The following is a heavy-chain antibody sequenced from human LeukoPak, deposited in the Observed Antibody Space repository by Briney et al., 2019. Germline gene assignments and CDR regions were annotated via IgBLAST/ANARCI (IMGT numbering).Heavy chain of an antibody. V-gene: IGHV1-18*01. CDR1: GYTFTSYG. J-gene: IGHJ4*02. D-gene: IGHD3-22*01. Sequence: ASVKVSCKASGYTFTSYGISWVRQALGQGLEWMGWISAYNGNTNYAQKLQGRVTMTTDTSTSTAYMELRSLRSDDTAVYYCARDKDSSGFNYFDYWGQGTLVAVSS. CDR3: ARDKDSSGFNYFDY. CDR2: ISAYNGNT.